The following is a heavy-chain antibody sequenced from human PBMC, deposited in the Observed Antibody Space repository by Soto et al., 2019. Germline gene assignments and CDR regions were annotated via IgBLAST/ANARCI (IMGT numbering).Heavy chain of an antibody. CDR1: GFSFSSYA. Sequence: GGSLRLSCAASGFSFSSYAMTWFRQAPGKGLEWVSTISGGGGSTYYADSVKGRFTISRDNSKNTLYLQMNSLRAEDTAVYYCAKSSSWYGPLDYWGQGTLVTVSS. D-gene: IGHD6-13*01. V-gene: IGHV3-23*01. CDR3: AKSSSWYGPLDY. J-gene: IGHJ4*02. CDR2: ISGGGGST.